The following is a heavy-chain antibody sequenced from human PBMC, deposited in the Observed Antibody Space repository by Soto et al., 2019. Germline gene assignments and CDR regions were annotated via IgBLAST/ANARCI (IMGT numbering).Heavy chain of an antibody. Sequence: QVQLVQSGAEVNKPGASVKVSCKASGYTFTSYARHWVRQAPGQRLEWMGWINAGNGNTKYSQKFQGRVTITRDTSASTAYMELSSLRSEDTAAYYCARGFIKRDYYYYYYMDVWGKGTTVTVSS. CDR2: INAGNGNT. J-gene: IGHJ6*03. D-gene: IGHD3-10*01. V-gene: IGHV1-3*01. CDR1: GYTFTSYA. CDR3: ARGFIKRDYYYYYYMDV.